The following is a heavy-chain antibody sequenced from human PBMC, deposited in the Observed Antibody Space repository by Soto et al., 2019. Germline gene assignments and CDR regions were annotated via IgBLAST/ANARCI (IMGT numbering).Heavy chain of an antibody. CDR1: SGSISSSNW. Sequence: SETLSLTCAVSSGSISSSNWWSWVRQPPGKGLEWIGEIYHSGSTNYNPSLKSRVTISVDTSKNHVSLKLSSVTAADTAVYYCARDHYYGSGSYGNYYGMDVWGQGTTVTVSS. D-gene: IGHD3-10*01. V-gene: IGHV4-4*02. CDR3: ARDHYYGSGSYGNYYGMDV. CDR2: IYHSGST. J-gene: IGHJ6*02.